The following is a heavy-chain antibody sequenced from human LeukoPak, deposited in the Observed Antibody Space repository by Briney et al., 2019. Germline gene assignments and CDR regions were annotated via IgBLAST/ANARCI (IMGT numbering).Heavy chain of an antibody. CDR1: GGSISSGSYY. J-gene: IGHJ4*02. CDR2: IFYSGNT. D-gene: IGHD5-24*01. Sequence: SETLSLTCTVSGGSISSGSYYWGWIRQPPGKGLEWIGSIFYSGNTYDNPSLKSRVTISVDTSKNQSSLKLNSVTAADTAVYYCARHRSKWLQSSFDYWGQGTLVTVSS. V-gene: IGHV4-39*01. CDR3: ARHRSKWLQSSFDY.